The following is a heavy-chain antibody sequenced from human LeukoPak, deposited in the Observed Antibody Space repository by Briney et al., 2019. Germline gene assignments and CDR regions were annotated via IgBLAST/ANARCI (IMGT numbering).Heavy chain of an antibody. J-gene: IGHJ3*02. D-gene: IGHD6-19*01. CDR2: INHSGST. CDR1: GGSFSGYY. V-gene: IGHV4-34*01. Sequence: SETLSLTCAAYGGSFSGYYWSWIRQPPGKGLEWIGEINHSGSTNYNPSLKSRVTISVDTSKNQFSLKLSSVTAADTAVYYCARVADHSSGWYGYAFDIWGQGTMVTVSS. CDR3: ARVADHSSGWYGYAFDI.